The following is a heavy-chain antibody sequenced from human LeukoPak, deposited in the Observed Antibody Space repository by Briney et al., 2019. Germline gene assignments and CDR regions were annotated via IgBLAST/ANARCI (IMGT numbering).Heavy chain of an antibody. J-gene: IGHJ4*02. Sequence: PGGSLRLSCAASGFTFSSYAMSWVRQAPGKGLEWVSTIIGNGGSTFYADSVKGRFTISRDNSKNTLYLQMNSLRAEDTAVYYCATPGLLGYCSSAICAPPGYWGQGTLVTVSS. CDR3: ATPGLLGYCSSAICAPPGY. D-gene: IGHD2-2*01. CDR1: GFTFSSYA. V-gene: IGHV3-23*01. CDR2: IIGNGGST.